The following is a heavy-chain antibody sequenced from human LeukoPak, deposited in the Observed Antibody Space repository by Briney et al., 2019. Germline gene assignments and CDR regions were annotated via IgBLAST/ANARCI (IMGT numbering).Heavy chain of an antibody. CDR3: AREGEVSVD. D-gene: IGHD5/OR15-5a*01. J-gene: IGHJ4*02. Sequence: ASVKVSCKASGGTFSSYAISWVRQAPGQGLEWMGRIIPILGIANYAQKFQGRVTTTADKSTSTAYMELSSLRSEDTAVYYCAREGEVSVDWGQGTLVTVSS. V-gene: IGHV1-69*04. CDR2: IIPILGIA. CDR1: GGTFSSYA.